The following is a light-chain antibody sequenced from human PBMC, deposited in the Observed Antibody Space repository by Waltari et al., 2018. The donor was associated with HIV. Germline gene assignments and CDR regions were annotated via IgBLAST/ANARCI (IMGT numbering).Light chain of an antibody. V-gene: IGLV2-14*03. CDR2: DVT. CDR3: TSFTSSSAWL. CDR1: SSDIGGYDY. J-gene: IGLJ3*02. Sequence: QSALTQPASVSGSLGQSITFSCTGTSSDIGGYDYVSWYQQHPGKAPNIIIFDVTNRPSGVSDRFSVSKSGNTASLTISGLQAEDEADYYCTSFTSSSAWLFGGGTKLTVL.